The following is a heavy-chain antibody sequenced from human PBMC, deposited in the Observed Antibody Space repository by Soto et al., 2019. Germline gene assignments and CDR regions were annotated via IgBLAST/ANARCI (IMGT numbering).Heavy chain of an antibody. V-gene: IGHV1-3*01. J-gene: IGHJ4*02. Sequence: SVKVSCRASGYTFTGYAMHWVRQAPGQRLEWMGWINAGNGNTKYSQKFQGRVTITRDTSASTAYMELSSLRSEDTAVYYCARAVAVAADFDYWGQGTLVTVSS. CDR2: INAGNGNT. CDR1: GYTFTGYA. CDR3: ARAVAVAADFDY. D-gene: IGHD6-19*01.